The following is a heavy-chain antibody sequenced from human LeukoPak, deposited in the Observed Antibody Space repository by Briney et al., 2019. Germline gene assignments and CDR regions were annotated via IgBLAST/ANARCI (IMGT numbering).Heavy chain of an antibody. CDR2: IIPIFGTA. V-gene: IGHV1-69*06. D-gene: IGHD3-10*02. Sequence: ASVKVSCKASGGTFSNYAISWVRQAPGQGLEWMGGIIPIFGTANYAQKFQGRVTITADKSTSTAYMELSSLRSEDKAVYYCARVPYDVAAPGEIDAFDIWGQGTMVTVSS. CDR3: ARVPYDVAAPGEIDAFDI. J-gene: IGHJ3*02. CDR1: GGTFSNYA.